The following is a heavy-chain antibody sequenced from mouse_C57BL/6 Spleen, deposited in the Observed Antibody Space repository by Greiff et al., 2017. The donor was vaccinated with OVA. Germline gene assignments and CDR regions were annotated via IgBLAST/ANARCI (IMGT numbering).Heavy chain of an antibody. Sequence: EVQVVESGGGLVQPGGSMKLSCVASGFTFSNYWMNWVRQSPEKGLEWVAQIRLKSDNYATHYAESVKGRFTISRDDSKSSVYLQMNNLRAEDTGIYYCTEYYGYVYAMDYWGQGTSVTVSS. CDR2: IRLKSDNYAT. D-gene: IGHD2-2*01. CDR1: GFTFSNYW. V-gene: IGHV6-3*01. J-gene: IGHJ4*01. CDR3: TEYYGYVYAMDY.